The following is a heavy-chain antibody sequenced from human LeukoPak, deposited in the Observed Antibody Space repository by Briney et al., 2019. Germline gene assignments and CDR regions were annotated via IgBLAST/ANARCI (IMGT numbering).Heavy chain of an antibody. V-gene: IGHV3-23*01. CDR3: AKDFRDTSMFTDGYFDF. Sequence: GGSLRLSCSASGFTFNNYAMSWVRQAPGKGLEWVSGLSGRGDSKYYAGSVNGRFSISRDNANNGLYLQMNNMRAEDTAVYYCAKDFRDTSMFTDGYFDFWGQGTLVTVSS. CDR1: GFTFNNYA. J-gene: IGHJ4*02. D-gene: IGHD5-24*01. CDR2: LSGRGDSK.